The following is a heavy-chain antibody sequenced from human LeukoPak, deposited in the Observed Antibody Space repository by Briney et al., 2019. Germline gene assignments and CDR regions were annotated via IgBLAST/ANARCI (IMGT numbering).Heavy chain of an antibody. CDR3: ARASGDYGPGGY. D-gene: IGHD4-17*01. J-gene: IGHJ4*02. Sequence: PGGSLRLSCGASGFTFDDYGMSWVRKAPGKGLEWVSGINWNDGSAGYADSVKGRFTISRDNAKNSLYLQMNSLRAKDTALYYCARASGDYGPGGYWGQGTLVTVSS. CDR1: GFTFDDYG. V-gene: IGHV3-20*04. CDR2: INWNDGSA.